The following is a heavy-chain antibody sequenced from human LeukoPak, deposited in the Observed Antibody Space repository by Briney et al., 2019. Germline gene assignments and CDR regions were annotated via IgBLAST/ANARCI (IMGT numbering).Heavy chain of an antibody. CDR2: INTNTGNT. CDR1: GYAFTNYA. V-gene: IGHV7-4-1*02. D-gene: IGHD2-8*01. CDR3: ARVPFVVMGVTGNWFDP. J-gene: IGHJ5*02. Sequence: ASVKASCKASGYAFTNYAINWVRQAPGQGLEWMGWINTNTGNTTYAQGFTGRFALSLDTFVSTAYLQISSLKADDTAVYYCARVPFVVMGVTGNWFDPWGQGTLVTVSS.